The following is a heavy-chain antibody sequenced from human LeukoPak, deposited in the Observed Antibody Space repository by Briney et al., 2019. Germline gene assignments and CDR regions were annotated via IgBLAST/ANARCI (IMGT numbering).Heavy chain of an antibody. D-gene: IGHD3-16*01. Sequence: GSLRLSCAASGFTFSSYSMNWVRQAPGKRLEWVGRIKNKDEGEKIDYAAPVKGRFTISRDDSKATLYLQMNSLRMEDTAIYYCTTGIDYGGGYWGQGTLVSVSS. J-gene: IGHJ4*02. CDR2: IKNKDEGEKI. V-gene: IGHV3-15*05. CDR3: TTGIDYGGGY. CDR1: GFTFSSYS.